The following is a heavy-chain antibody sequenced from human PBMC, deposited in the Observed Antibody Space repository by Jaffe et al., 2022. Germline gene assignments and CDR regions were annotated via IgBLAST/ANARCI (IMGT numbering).Heavy chain of an antibody. J-gene: IGHJ6*03. CDR2: INPSGGST. V-gene: IGHV1-46*03. CDR3: ARVLSCSSTSCSQGDDMDV. CDR1: GYTFTSYY. D-gene: IGHD2-2*01. Sequence: QVQLVQSGAEVKKPGASVKVSCKASGYTFTSYYMHWVRQAPGQGLEWMGIINPSGGSTSYAQKFQGRVTMTRDTSTSTVYMELSSLRSEDTAVYYCARVLSCSSTSCSQGDDMDVWGKGTTVTVSS.